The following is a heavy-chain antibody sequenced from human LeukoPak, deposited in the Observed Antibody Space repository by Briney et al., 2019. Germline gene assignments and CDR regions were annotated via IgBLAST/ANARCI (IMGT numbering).Heavy chain of an antibody. CDR2: IYYSGST. Sequence: MSSETLSLTCTVSGGSISSYYWSWIRQPPGKGLEWIGYIYYSGSTYYNPSLKSRVTISVDMSKNQFSLKLSSVTAADTAVYYCARVGYCSGGSCSYFYYFDYWGQGTLVTVSS. CDR3: ARVGYCSGGSCSYFYYFDY. D-gene: IGHD2-15*01. J-gene: IGHJ4*02. CDR1: GGSISSYY. V-gene: IGHV4-59*08.